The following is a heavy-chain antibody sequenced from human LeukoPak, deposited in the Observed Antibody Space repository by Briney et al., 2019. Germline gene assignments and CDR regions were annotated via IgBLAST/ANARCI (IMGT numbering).Heavy chain of an antibody. Sequence: QPGGSLKLSCAASGFTFSGSAMHWVRQASGKGLEWVGRIRSKANSYATAYAASVKGRFTISRDDSKNAAYLQMNSLKTEDTAVYYCTRARRLDYGSGSQLDYWGQGTLVTVSS. D-gene: IGHD3-10*01. CDR3: TRARRLDYGSGSQLDY. J-gene: IGHJ4*02. V-gene: IGHV3-73*01. CDR2: IRSKANSYAT. CDR1: GFTFSGSA.